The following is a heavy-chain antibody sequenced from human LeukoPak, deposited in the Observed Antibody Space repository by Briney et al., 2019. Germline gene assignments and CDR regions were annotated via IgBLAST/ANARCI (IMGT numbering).Heavy chain of an antibody. V-gene: IGHV4-4*07. Sequence: SETLSLTWAVSGGSISGYYWVWIRQPAGEGLEWIGRIFTRGSTDYSPSLRSRLTMSLDTSKNQFSLKLISVTAADTAVYYCARESRNNWGDGYYMDVWGKGTTVTVSS. CDR2: IFTRGST. CDR1: GGSISGYY. D-gene: IGHD1-1*01. J-gene: IGHJ6*03. CDR3: ARESRNNWGDGYYMDV.